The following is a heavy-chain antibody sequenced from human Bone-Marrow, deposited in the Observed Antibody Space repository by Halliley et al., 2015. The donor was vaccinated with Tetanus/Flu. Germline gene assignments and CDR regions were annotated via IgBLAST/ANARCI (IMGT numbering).Heavy chain of an antibody. Sequence: LRLSCSVSNASMNNYYWSWIRQPPGKGLEWIGYIYYSGNTYYNPSLKSRVTISVDTAKNQFSLKLRSVIAADTAVYYCVRGPLERSFGYWGQGTLVTVSS. CDR2: IYYSGNT. CDR1: NASMNNYY. V-gene: IGHV4-59*01. CDR3: VRGPLERSFGY. J-gene: IGHJ4*02.